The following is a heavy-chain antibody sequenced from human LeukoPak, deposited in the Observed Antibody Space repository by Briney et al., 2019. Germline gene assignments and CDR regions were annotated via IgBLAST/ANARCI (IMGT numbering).Heavy chain of an antibody. CDR2: ISSNGGST. V-gene: IGHV3-64*01. CDR1: GFTFSSYA. J-gene: IGHJ6*03. CDR3: AKDRVATERYYMDV. D-gene: IGHD6-13*01. Sequence: PGGSLRLSCAASGFTFSSYAMHWVRQAPGKGLEYVSAISSNGGSTYYANSVKGRFTISRDNSKNTLYLQMGSLRAEDTAVYYCAKDRVATERYYMDVWGKGTTVTISS.